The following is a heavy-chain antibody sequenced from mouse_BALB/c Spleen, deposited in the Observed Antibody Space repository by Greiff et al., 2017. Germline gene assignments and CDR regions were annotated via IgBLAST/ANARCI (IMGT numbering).Heavy chain of an antibody. J-gene: IGHJ4*01. CDR1: GDSITSGY. D-gene: IGHD2-10*02. Sequence: EVQLQESGPSLVKPSQTLSLTCSVTGDSITSGYWNWIRKFPGNKLEYMGYISYSGSTYYNPSLKSRISITRDTSKNQYYLQLNSVTTEDTATYYCARYRKYGNYDYAMDYWGQGTSVTVSS. CDR2: ISYSGST. CDR3: ARYRKYGNYDYAMDY. V-gene: IGHV3-8*02.